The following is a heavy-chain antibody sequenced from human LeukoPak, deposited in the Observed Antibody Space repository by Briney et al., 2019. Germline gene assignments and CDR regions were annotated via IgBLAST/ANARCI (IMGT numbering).Heavy chain of an antibody. D-gene: IGHD3-22*01. V-gene: IGHV4-59*08. CDR1: GGSISSYY. Sequence: PSETLSLTCTVSGGSISSYYWSWIRQPPGKGLEWIGYIYYSGSTNYNPSLKSRVTISVDTSKNQFSLRLNSVTAADTAVYYCARVRYFDTTGYYYDFDYWGQGILVTVSS. CDR2: IYYSGST. J-gene: IGHJ4*02. CDR3: ARVRYFDTTGYYYDFDY.